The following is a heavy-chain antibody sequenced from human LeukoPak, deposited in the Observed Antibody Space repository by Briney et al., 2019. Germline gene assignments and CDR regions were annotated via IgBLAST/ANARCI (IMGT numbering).Heavy chain of an antibody. V-gene: IGHV3-23*01. CDR1: GFTFSSYW. CDR2: ISGSGGGT. J-gene: IGHJ6*03. D-gene: IGHD4-11*01. Sequence: GGSLRLSCVASGFTFSSYWMSWVRQAPGKGLEWVSGISGSGGGTYYADSVKGRFTISRDNSKNTLYLQMNSLRAEDTAVYYCAKDGVMSTVSYYCYMDVWGKGTTVTVSS. CDR3: AKDGVMSTVSYYCYMDV.